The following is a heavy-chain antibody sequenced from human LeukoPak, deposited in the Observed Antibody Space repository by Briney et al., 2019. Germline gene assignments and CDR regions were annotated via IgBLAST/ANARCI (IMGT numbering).Heavy chain of an antibody. CDR2: ISSSGSTI. V-gene: IGHV3-11*01. J-gene: IGHJ4*02. CDR1: GFTFSDYY. CDR3: ASIITGINRYFDY. D-gene: IGHD1-20*01. Sequence: GGFLRLSCAASGFTFSDYYMSWIRQTPGKGLEWVSYISSSGSTIYYADSVKGRFTISRDNAKNSLYLQMNSLRAEDTAVYYCASIITGINRYFDYWGQGTLVTVSS.